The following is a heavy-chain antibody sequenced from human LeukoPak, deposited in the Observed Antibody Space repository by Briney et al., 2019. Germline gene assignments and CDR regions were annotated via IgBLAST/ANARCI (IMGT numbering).Heavy chain of an antibody. CDR3: ARGPGVVTAILGSMYYYYYYMDV. D-gene: IGHD2-21*02. CDR1: GGSISSSSYY. J-gene: IGHJ6*03. CDR2: IYYSGST. V-gene: IGHV4-39*07. Sequence: PSETLSLTCTVSGGSISSSSYYWGWIRQPPGKGLERIGSIYYSGSTYYNPSLKSRVTISVDTSKNQFSLKLSSVTAADTAVYYCARGPGVVTAILGSMYYYYYYMDVWGKGTTVTVSS.